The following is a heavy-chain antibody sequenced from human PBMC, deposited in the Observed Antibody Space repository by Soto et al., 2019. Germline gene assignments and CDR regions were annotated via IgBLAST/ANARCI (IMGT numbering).Heavy chain of an antibody. CDR1: GGSITSANW. CDR2: ISHSGIT. CDR3: ARVLRGWFDP. Sequence: SETLSLTCAVSGGSITSANWWTWVRQPPGGGLEWIGEISHSGITNYKASLKSRVTMSVDKTKNDVSLKLTSVTAADTAVYYCARVLRGWFDPSGQATQVTVSS. V-gene: IGHV4-4*02. J-gene: IGHJ5*02.